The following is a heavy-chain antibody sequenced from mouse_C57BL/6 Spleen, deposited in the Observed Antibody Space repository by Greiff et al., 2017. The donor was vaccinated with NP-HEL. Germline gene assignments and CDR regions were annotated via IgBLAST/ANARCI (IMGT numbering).Heavy chain of an antibody. V-gene: IGHV1-15*01. CDR3: TRGGYGNPAWFAY. D-gene: IGHD2-10*02. CDR2: IDPETGGT. CDR1: GYTFTDYE. J-gene: IGHJ3*01. Sequence: VQLQQSGAELVRPGASVTLSCKASGYTFTDYEMHWVKQTPVHGLEWIGAIDPETGGTAYNQKFKGKAILTADKSSSTAYMELRSLTSEDSAVYYCTRGGYGNPAWFAYWGQGTLVTVSA.